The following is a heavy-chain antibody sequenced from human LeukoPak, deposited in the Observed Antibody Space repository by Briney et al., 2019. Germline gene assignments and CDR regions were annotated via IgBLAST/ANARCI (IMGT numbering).Heavy chain of an antibody. Sequence: GSLRLSCAASGFTFSSYAMSWVRQAPGKGLEWVSAISGSGGSPYYADSVKGRFTISRDNSKNTLYLQMNSLRAEDTAVYYCAKGKGSYSSGWLNWFDPWGQGTLVTVSS. CDR2: ISGSGGSP. CDR1: GFTFSSYA. V-gene: IGHV3-23*01. CDR3: AKGKGSYSSGWLNWFDP. J-gene: IGHJ5*02. D-gene: IGHD6-19*01.